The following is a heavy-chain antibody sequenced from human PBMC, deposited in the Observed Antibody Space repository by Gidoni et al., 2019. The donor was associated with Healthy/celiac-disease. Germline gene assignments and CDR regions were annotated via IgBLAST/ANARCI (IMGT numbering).Heavy chain of an antibody. V-gene: IGHV4-39*07. J-gene: IGHJ2*01. Sequence: QLQLQESGPGLVKPSETLSLTCTVSGGSISSSSYYWGWIRQPPGKGLEWIGSIYYSGSTYYNPSLKSRVTISVDTSKNQFSLKLSSVTAADTAVYYCARTADTAMVIGAWYFDLWGRGTLVTVSS. D-gene: IGHD5-18*01. CDR1: GGSISSSSYY. CDR2: IYYSGST. CDR3: ARTADTAMVIGAWYFDL.